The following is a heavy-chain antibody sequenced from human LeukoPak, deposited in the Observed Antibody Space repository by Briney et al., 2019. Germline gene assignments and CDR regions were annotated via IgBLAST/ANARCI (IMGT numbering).Heavy chain of an antibody. D-gene: IGHD4-17*01. J-gene: IGHJ4*02. CDR2: IYPGDSDT. CDR1: GYRFTNSW. CDR3: AKLSDGDRSFDY. V-gene: IGHV5-51*01. Sequence: GESLKISCKGSGYRFTNSWIGWVRQTPGKGLEWMGIIYPGDSDTRYSPSFEGQVTISADKSITTAYLQWSSLKASDTAMYYCAKLSDGDRSFDYWGQGTLVTVSS.